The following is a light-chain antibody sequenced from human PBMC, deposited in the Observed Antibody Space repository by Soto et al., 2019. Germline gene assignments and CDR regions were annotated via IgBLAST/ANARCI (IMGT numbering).Light chain of an antibody. V-gene: IGKV3-15*01. CDR3: QHYNNWPPWT. J-gene: IGKJ1*01. Sequence: IVMTQSPATLSVSPGERVTLSCRASQSIRSNLVWYQQRPGQAPRLLIYGASSRATGIPARFSGRGSGTEFTLTISSLQSEDFAVYYRQHYNNWPPWTFGQGTKVDIK. CDR2: GAS. CDR1: QSIRSN.